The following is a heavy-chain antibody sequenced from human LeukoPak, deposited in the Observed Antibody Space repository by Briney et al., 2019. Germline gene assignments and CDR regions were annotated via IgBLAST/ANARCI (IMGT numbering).Heavy chain of an antibody. J-gene: IGHJ4*02. CDR2: IIPIFGTA. V-gene: IGHV1-69*13. D-gene: IGHD6-19*01. CDR1: GGTFSSYA. Sequence: ASVTVSCKASGGTFSSYAISWVRQAPGQGLEWMGGIIPIFGTANYAQKFQGRVTITADESTSTAYMELSSLRSEDTAVYYCARSSSECGSGWYCSDYWGQGTLVTVSS. CDR3: ARSSSECGSGWYCSDY.